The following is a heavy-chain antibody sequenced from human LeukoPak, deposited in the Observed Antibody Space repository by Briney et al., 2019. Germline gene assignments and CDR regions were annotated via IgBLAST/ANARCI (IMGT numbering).Heavy chain of an antibody. CDR1: GGTFSSYA. CDR2: IFPIFGTA. D-gene: IGHD2-2*01. J-gene: IGHJ6*03. V-gene: IGHV1-69*05. CDR3: AREWYCSSTSCPGYYYYMDV. Sequence: ASVKVSCKPSGGTFSSYAISWVRQAPGEGLEWMGGIFPIFGTAKYAQKSQGRVTITKDESTSTASMELSSLRSEDTAVYYCAREWYCSSTSCPGYYYYMDVWGKGTTVTVSS.